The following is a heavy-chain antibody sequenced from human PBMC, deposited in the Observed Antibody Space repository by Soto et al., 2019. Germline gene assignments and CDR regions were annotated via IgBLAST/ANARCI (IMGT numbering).Heavy chain of an antibody. Sequence: QITLKETCPTLVKPTQTLTLTCTFSGFSLTTSGVGVVWIRQPPGKALEWLALLYWDDDKRYSPSLKNRLTVTRDTSKNQVVLTMTNMDPVDTATYYCAHSRYGAGTLTWGQGALVAVSS. J-gene: IGHJ5*02. CDR1: GFSLTTSGVG. CDR2: LYWDDDK. V-gene: IGHV2-5*02. CDR3: AHSRYGAGTLT. D-gene: IGHD3-10*01.